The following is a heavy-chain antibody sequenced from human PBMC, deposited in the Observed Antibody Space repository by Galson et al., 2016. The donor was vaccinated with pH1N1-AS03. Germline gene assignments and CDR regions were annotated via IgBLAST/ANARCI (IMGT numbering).Heavy chain of an antibody. CDR2: ISYSGDTE. D-gene: IGHD1-26*01. CDR3: VRPSSGSFRY. CDR1: GFPFSGYE. J-gene: IGHJ4*02. V-gene: IGHV3-48*03. Sequence: SLRLSCAASGFPFSGYEMNWVRQAPGKGLKWISYISYSGDTENYADSVKGRFSISRDNAKNSLYLQMSALRPEDTAVYYCVRPSSGSFRYWGPGTLVTVSS.